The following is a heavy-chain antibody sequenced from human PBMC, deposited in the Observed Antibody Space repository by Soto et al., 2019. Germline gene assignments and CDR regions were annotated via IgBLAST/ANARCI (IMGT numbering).Heavy chain of an antibody. CDR2: ISRRGASQ. V-gene: IGHV3-23*01. CDR1: GFSFSGYA. D-gene: IGHD4-17*01. CDR3: LKDFQAGEYGDPNFSISGMDV. J-gene: IGHJ6*02. Sequence: ASLRLSCAASGFSFSGYAMSCVRHEPGKWLELVSTISRRGASQYYATSVRGRSAGTRDNSRNTLHLQMNSLNAADTALYYCLKDFQAGEYGDPNFSISGMDVWRRRTTGTV.